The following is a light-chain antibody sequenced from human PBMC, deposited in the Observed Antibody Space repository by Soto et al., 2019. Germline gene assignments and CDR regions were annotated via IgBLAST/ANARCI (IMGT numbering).Light chain of an antibody. Sequence: QSVLTQPASVSGSPGQSIAISCSGTSSDVGSYNLVSWYQQHPGKAPKLMIYEGDKRPSGVSDRFSGSKSGNTASLTISGLQADDEADYYCCSYAPTTPFVFGTGTKLTVL. CDR1: SSDVGSYNL. CDR3: CSYAPTTPFV. V-gene: IGLV2-23*03. CDR2: EGD. J-gene: IGLJ1*01.